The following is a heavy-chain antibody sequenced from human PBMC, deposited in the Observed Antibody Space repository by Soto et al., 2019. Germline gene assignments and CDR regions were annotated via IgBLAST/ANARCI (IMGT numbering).Heavy chain of an antibody. V-gene: IGHV4-34*01. CDR2: INHSGST. CDR1: GGSFSGYY. J-gene: IGHJ4*02. D-gene: IGHD3-10*01. CDR3: ARGPLLLWFGEFFDY. Sequence: SETLSLTCAVYGGSFSGYYWSWIRQPPGKGLEWIGEINHSGSTNYNPSLKSRVTISVDTSKNQFSLKLSSVTAADTAVYYCARGPLLLWFGEFFDYWGQGTLVTVSS.